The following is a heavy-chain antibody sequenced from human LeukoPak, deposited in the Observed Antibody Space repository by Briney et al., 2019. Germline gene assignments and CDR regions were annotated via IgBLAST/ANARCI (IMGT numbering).Heavy chain of an antibody. CDR1: GGSISSYY. D-gene: IGHD6-19*01. V-gene: IGHV4-59*01. CDR3: AGFAPGQCVVDY. Sequence: SETLSLTCTVSGGSISSYYWSWIRQPPGKGLEWIGYIYYSGSTNYNPSLKSRVTISVDTSKNQFSLKLSSVTAADTAVYYCAGFAPGQCVVDYWGQGTPVTVSS. CDR2: IYYSGST. J-gene: IGHJ4*02.